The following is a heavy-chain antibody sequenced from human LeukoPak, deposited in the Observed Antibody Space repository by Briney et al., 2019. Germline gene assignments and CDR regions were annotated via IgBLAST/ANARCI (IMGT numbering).Heavy chain of an antibody. CDR2: IYYSGST. CDR3: ARITIFGVVIIRRGYYFDY. Sequence: PSETLSLTCTASGGSISSSSYYWGWIRQPPGKGLEWIGSIYYSGSTYYNPSLKSRVTISVDTSKNQFSLKLSSVTAADTAVYYCARITIFGVVIIRRGYYFDYWGQGTLVTVSS. CDR1: GGSISSSSYY. J-gene: IGHJ4*02. V-gene: IGHV4-39*01. D-gene: IGHD3-3*01.